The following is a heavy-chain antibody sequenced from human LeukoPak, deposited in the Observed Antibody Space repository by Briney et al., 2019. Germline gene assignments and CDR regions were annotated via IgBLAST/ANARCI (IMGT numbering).Heavy chain of an antibody. CDR1: GGSISNYY. V-gene: IGHV4-59*01. J-gene: IGHJ6*03. CDR2: IHYSGST. D-gene: IGHD3-10*01. CDR3: ARVEEGYGSGRRENYYYYYMDV. Sequence: PSETLSLTCTVSGGSISNYYWSWIRQPPGKGLEWIGYIHYSGSTSYNPSLKSRVTISVDTSKNQFSLKLNSVTAADTAVYYCARVEEGYGSGRRENYYYYYMDVWGKGTTVTISS.